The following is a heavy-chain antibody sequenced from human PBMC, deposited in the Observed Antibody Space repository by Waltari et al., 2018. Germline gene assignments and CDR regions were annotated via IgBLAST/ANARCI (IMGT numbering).Heavy chain of an antibody. CDR3: ANMRPFDY. CDR2: INPNSGGT. J-gene: IGHJ4*02. Sequence: QVHLVQSGAEVQKPGDSVKVSCKASGYTFTDYFLHWVRQAPGQGLEWMGWINPNSGGTNYAQKFQGRVTMTRDTSISTAYLDLSSLRSDDTAVYYCANMRPFDYWGQGTLVTVSS. V-gene: IGHV1-2*02. CDR1: GYTFTDYF.